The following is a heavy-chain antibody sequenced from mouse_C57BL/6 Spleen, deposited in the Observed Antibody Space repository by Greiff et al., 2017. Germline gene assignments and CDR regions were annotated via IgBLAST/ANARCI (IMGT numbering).Heavy chain of an antibody. V-gene: IGHV1-69*01. J-gene: IGHJ2*01. Sequence: VQLQQPGAELVMPGASVKLSCKASGYTFTSYWMHWVKQRPGQGLEWIGEIDPSDSYTNYNQKCKGKSTLTVDKSSSTAYMQLSSLTSEDSAVYYCARNYYCDYWGQGTTRTVSS. CDR1: GYTFTSYW. CDR2: IDPSDSYT. CDR3: ARNYYCDY.